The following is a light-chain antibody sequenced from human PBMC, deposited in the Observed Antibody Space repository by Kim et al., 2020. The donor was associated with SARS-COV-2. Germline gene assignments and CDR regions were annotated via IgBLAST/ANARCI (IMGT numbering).Light chain of an antibody. CDR3: QQYGRSLP. V-gene: IGKV3-20*01. CDR2: GAS. Sequence: LSPGERATLSCRASQSVSSSYLAWYQQKPGQAPRLLIYGASSRATGIPDRFSGSGSGTDFTLTISRLEPEDVAVYYFQQYGRSLPFGRGTKVDIK. J-gene: IGKJ4*01. CDR1: QSVSSSY.